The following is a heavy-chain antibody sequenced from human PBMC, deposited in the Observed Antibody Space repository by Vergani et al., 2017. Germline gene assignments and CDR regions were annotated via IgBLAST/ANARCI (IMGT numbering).Heavy chain of an antibody. D-gene: IGHD3-22*01. J-gene: IGHJ5*02. CDR3: ARDMGVVITGNWFDP. V-gene: IGHV3-30*02. CDR1: GFTFNSYG. CDR2: IRSDESRR. Sequence: QVQLVESGGGVVQPGGSLRLSCAASGFTFNSYGMHWVRQAPGKGLEWVASIRSDESRRYYGDSMEGPFTISRDNSKNTLYLQMKSLRPEDTAVYYCARDMGVVITGNWFDPWGQGTLVTVSS.